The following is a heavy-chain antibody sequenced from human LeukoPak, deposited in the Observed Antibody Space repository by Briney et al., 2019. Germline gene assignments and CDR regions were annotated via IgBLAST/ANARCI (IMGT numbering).Heavy chain of an antibody. CDR1: GGTFSSYA. Sequence: GASVKVSCKASGGTFSSYAISWVRQAPGQGLEWMGRIIPILGIANYAQKFQGRVTITADKSTSTACMELSSLRSEDTAVYYCARDSYSSSWGKRFDPWGQGTLVTVSS. J-gene: IGHJ5*02. CDR3: ARDSYSSSWGKRFDP. D-gene: IGHD6-13*01. V-gene: IGHV1-69*04. CDR2: IIPILGIA.